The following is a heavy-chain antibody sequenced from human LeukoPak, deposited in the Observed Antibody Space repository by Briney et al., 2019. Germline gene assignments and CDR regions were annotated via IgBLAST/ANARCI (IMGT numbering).Heavy chain of an antibody. D-gene: IGHD6-13*01. CDR1: GGSISSSSYY. CDR3: ARGFIGVRLGSSWYVEHTVNWFDP. J-gene: IGHJ5*02. V-gene: IGHV4-39*07. Sequence: PSETLSLTCTVSGGSISSSSYYWGWIRQPPGKGLEWIGEINHSGSTNYNPSLKSRVTISVDTSKNQFSLKLSSVTAADTAVYYCARGFIGVRLGSSWYVEHTVNWFDPWGQGTLVTVSS. CDR2: INHSGST.